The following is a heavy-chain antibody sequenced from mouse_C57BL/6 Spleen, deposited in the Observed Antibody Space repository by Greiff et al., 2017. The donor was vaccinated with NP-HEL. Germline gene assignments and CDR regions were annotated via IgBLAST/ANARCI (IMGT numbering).Heavy chain of an antibody. D-gene: IGHD2-1*01. J-gene: IGHJ2*01. Sequence: QVQLQQSGPELVKPGASVKISCKASGYAFSSSWMNWVKQRPGKGLEWIGRIYPGDGDTNYNGKFKGKATLTADKSSSTAYMQLSSLTSEDSAVYFCARSLYGNYEGYFDYWGQGTTLTVSS. CDR3: ARSLYGNYEGYFDY. CDR1: GYAFSSSW. V-gene: IGHV1-82*01. CDR2: IYPGDGDT.